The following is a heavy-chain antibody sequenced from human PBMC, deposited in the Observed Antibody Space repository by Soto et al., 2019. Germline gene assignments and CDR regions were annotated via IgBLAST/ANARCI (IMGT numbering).Heavy chain of an antibody. CDR1: VYTFTGYY. CDR2: INPNSGWT. CDR3: ARALRTDMGLDY. D-gene: IGHD2-15*01. J-gene: IGHJ4*02. V-gene: IGHV1-2*04. Sequence: ASVNVSCKASVYTFTGYYMHCVRQAPGQGVEWVVWINPNSGWTNXSQNFQGLVXMTREASISTSXMELSXLRADGTAWYYCARALRTDMGLDYWGQGTLVTVSS.